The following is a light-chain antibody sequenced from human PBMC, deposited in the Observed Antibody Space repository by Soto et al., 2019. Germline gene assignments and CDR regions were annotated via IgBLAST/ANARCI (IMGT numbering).Light chain of an antibody. CDR1: SSDVGGYNY. J-gene: IGLJ1*01. Sequence: QSVLTQPAYVSGSPGQSITISCTGTSSDVGGYNYVSWYQQYPGKAPKLMIYEVTNRPSGVSNRFSGSKSGNTASLTISGLQAEDEADYYCSSYTSSNTLLYVFGTGTEVTVL. CDR2: EVT. CDR3: SSYTSSNTLLYV. V-gene: IGLV2-14*01.